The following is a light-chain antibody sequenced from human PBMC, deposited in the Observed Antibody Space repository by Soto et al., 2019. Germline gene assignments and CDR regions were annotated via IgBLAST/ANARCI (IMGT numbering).Light chain of an antibody. J-gene: IGKJ1*01. CDR1: QSVLYSSNNKNY. CDR2: WAS. Sequence: DSVMTQSPDSLAVSLGERATINCKSSQSVLYSSNNKNYLAWYQQKAGQPPNLIIYWASTRKSGVPDRFSGSGSGTDFTLTISRLQAEDVAVYYCQQYYTTPWTFGQGTRVELQ. CDR3: QQYYTTPWT. V-gene: IGKV4-1*01.